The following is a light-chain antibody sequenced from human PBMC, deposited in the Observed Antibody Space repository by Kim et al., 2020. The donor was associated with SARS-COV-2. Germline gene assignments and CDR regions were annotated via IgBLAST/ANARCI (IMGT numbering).Light chain of an antibody. V-gene: IGLV1-47*01. J-gene: IGLJ1*01. Sequence: GKGIPISGSGSTSNSGRNYLYWYQQVPGTAPPLLIYSNDQRPSGVPDRFSASKSGTSASLAISGLRSEDEADYYSAAWDDSLNAYVFGGGTKVTVL. CDR3: AAWDDSLNAYV. CDR2: SND. CDR1: TSNSGRNY.